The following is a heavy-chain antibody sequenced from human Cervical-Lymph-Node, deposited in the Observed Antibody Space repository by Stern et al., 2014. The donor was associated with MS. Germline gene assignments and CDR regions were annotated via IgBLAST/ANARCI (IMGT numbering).Heavy chain of an antibody. J-gene: IGHJ6*02. D-gene: IGHD5-12*01. V-gene: IGHV4-31*03. CDR2: IYYSGST. CDR1: GGSISSGGYY. CDR3: ARDLLIVATDYYYYYGMDV. Sequence: QVQLQESGPGLVKPSQTLSLTCTVSGGSISSGGYYWSWIRQHPGKGLEWIGYIYYSGSTYYNPSLKSRVTISVDTSKNQFSLKLSSVTAADTAVYYCARDLLIVATDYYYYYGMDVWGQGTTVTVSS.